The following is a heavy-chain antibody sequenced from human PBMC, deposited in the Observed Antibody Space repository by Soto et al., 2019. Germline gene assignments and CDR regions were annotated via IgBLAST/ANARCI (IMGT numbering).Heavy chain of an antibody. V-gene: IGHV4-31*03. J-gene: IGHJ4*02. Sequence: QVQLQESGPGLVKPSQTLSLPCTVSGGSINRGGYCWSWIRQHPGKGLDWIGCISYGGSTSYNPPLKSRVTISVDTSKHQFALKLTYVTAADTAVHYCSRGILVWGQGALITVST. CDR2: ISYGGST. CDR1: GGSINRGGYC. D-gene: IGHD5-18*01. CDR3: SRGILV.